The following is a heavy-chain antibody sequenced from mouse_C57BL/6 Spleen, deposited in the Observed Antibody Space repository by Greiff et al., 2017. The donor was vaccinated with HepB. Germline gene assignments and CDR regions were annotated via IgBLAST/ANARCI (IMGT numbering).Heavy chain of an antibody. CDR3: ARHGPTYYFDY. CDR2: ISSGSSTI. CDR1: GFTFSDYG. J-gene: IGHJ2*01. Sequence: EVQLVESGGGLVKPGGSLKLSCAASGFTFSDYGMHWVRQAPEKGLEWVAYISSGSSTIYYADTVKGRFTISRDNAKNTLFLQMTSLRSEDTAMYYCARHGPTYYFDYWGQGTTLTVSS. V-gene: IGHV5-17*01.